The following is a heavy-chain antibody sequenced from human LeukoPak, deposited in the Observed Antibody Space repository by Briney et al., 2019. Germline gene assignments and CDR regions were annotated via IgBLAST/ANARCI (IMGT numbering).Heavy chain of an antibody. V-gene: IGHV3-21*01. J-gene: IGHJ3*02. CDR1: GFTFSSYS. CDR2: ISSSSSYI. D-gene: IGHD1-26*01. Sequence: PGGSLRLSCAASGFTFSSYSMNWVRQAPGKGLEWVSSISSSSSYIYYADSVKGRFTISRDNAKNSLYLQTNSLRAEDTAVYYCARDGKMDAFDIWGQGTMVTVSS. CDR3: ARDGKMDAFDI.